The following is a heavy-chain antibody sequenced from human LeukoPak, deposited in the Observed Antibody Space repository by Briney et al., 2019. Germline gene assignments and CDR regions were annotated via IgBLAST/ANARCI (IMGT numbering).Heavy chain of an antibody. CDR1: GYSISSGYY. CDR2: ISHSGST. CDR3: ASGWGDSRGFYANFDY. J-gene: IGHJ4*02. V-gene: IGHV4-38-2*01. Sequence: TSETPSLTCAVSGYSISSGYYWGWIRQPPGKGLEWIGSISHSGSTYYNPSLKSRLTISIDTSKNQFSLKLSSVTAADTAVYYCASGWGDSRGFYANFDYWGQGTLVTVSS. D-gene: IGHD3-22*01.